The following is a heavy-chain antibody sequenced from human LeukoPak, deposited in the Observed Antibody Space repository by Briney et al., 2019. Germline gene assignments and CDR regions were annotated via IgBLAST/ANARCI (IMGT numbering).Heavy chain of an antibody. V-gene: IGHV3-23*01. J-gene: IGHJ6*02. CDR1: GFTFSSYA. Sequence: GGSLRLSCAASGFTFSSYAMSWVRQAPGKGLEWVSAISGSGGSTYYADSVKGRFTISRDNSKNTLYLQMNSLRAEDTAVYYCAREQVLPAAINLGYYYYGMDVWGQGTTVTVSS. D-gene: IGHD2-2*01. CDR2: ISGSGGST. CDR3: AREQVLPAAINLGYYYYGMDV.